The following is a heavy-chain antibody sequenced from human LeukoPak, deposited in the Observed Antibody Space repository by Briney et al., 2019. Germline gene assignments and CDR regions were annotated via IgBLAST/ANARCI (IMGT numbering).Heavy chain of an antibody. Sequence: GGSLRLSCAASGFTFNSYGMHWVRQAPGKGLEWVAVISYDGSNKYYADSVKGRFTISRDNSKNTLYLQMSYLRAEETAVYYCARDKGRLYWYFDLWGRGTLVTVSS. V-gene: IGHV3-30*03. J-gene: IGHJ2*01. CDR1: GFTFNSYG. CDR2: ISYDGSNK. D-gene: IGHD6-25*01. CDR3: ARDKGRLYWYFDL.